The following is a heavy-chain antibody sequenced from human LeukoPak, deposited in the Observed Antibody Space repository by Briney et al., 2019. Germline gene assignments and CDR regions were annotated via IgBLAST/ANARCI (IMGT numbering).Heavy chain of an antibody. CDR1: GFTFSNYG. V-gene: IGHV3-30*03. D-gene: IGHD4-23*01. CDR3: ARGTEDYGGSPDATIRRPFAI. J-gene: IGHJ3*02. CDR2: VSYDGTNK. Sequence: GGSLRLSCAASGFTFSNYGMHWVRQAPGKGLEWVAVVSYDGTNKYYVDSVKGRFTTSRDNSKNTLYLQMNSLRAEDTAVYYCARGTEDYGGSPDATIRRPFAIWGQGTMVTVST.